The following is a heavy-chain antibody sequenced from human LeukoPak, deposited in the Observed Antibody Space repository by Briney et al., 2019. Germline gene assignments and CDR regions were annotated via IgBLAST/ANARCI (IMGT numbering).Heavy chain of an antibody. Sequence: GGSLRLSCAASGFSFSRYNMNWVRQAPGKGLEWVSYLSSTSSTIYSADSVKGRFTISRDNAKNSLHLQMNSLRAEDTAVYYCARAYRDVIFDYWGQGILVTVSS. CDR2: LSSTSSTI. CDR1: GFSFSRYN. D-gene: IGHD5-24*01. J-gene: IGHJ4*02. V-gene: IGHV3-48*04. CDR3: ARAYRDVIFDY.